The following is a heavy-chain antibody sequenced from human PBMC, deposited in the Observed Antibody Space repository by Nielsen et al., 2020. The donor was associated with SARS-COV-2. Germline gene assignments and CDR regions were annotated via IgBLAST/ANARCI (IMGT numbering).Heavy chain of an antibody. J-gene: IGHJ4*02. CDR2: INHSGST. V-gene: IGHV4-34*01. D-gene: IGHD2-8*01. CDR3: ARGLMVYAIDY. CDR1: GGSSSGYY. Sequence: GSLRLSCAVYGGSSSGYYWSWIRQPPGKGLEWIGEINHSGSTNYNPSLKRRVTISVDTSKNQFSLKLSSVTAADTAVYYCARGLMVYAIDYWGQGTLVTVSS.